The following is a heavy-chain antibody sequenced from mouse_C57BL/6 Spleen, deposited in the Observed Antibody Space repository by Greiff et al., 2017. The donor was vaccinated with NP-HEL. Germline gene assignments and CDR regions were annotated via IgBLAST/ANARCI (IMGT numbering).Heavy chain of an antibody. V-gene: IGHV10-3*01. Sequence: EVQVVESGGGLVQPKGSLKLSCAASGFTFNTYAMHWVRQAPGKGLEWVARIRSKSSNYATYYADSVKDRFTISRDDSQSMLYLQMNNLKTEDTAMYYCVRDRGWDWYFDVWGTGTTVTVSS. J-gene: IGHJ1*03. CDR3: VRDRGWDWYFDV. CDR2: IRSKSSNYAT. D-gene: IGHD3-2*02. CDR1: GFTFNTYA.